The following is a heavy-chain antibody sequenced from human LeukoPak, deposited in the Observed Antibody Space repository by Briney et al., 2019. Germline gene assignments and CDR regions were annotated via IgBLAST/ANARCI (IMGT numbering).Heavy chain of an antibody. D-gene: IGHD3-16*02. V-gene: IGHV3-23*01. CDR3: ARHDSFIPY. J-gene: IGHJ4*02. Sequence: RAWGSLRLSCAASGFTFNDYAMSWVRQAAGKGLEWVAGISDTGRRTSYTDSVKGRFTISRDDSKKTVSLQMNTLRAEDTAIYFCARHDSFIPYWGQGTLVTVSS. CDR2: ISDTGRRT. CDR1: GFTFNDYA.